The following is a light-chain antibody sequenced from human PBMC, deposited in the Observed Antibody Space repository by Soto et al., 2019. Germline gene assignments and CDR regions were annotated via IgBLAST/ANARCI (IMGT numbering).Light chain of an antibody. CDR1: QSVSSSF. CDR2: GAS. CDR3: QHYGASSWT. Sequence: EIVLTQSPGTLSLSPGERATLSCRASQSVSSSFLAWYQQKPGQAPRLLIYGASTRTTGIPDRFSGGGSGSDFTLTIGRLEPEDSAVYYCQHYGASSWTFGQGTKVEIK. J-gene: IGKJ1*01. V-gene: IGKV3-20*01.